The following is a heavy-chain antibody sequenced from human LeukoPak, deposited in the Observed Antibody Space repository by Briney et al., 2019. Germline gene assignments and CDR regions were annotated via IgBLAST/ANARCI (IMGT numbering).Heavy chain of an antibody. Sequence: ASVKVSFKASGYTFTSYYIHWVRQAPGQGLEWMGLINPTGGSTSYAQKFQGRVTMTRDTSTSTVYMELSSLRSEDTAVYYCSRLGPYSSDWYGYFDYWGQGTLVTVSS. CDR3: SRLGPYSSDWYGYFDY. CDR1: GYTFTSYY. J-gene: IGHJ4*02. CDR2: INPTGGST. V-gene: IGHV1-46*01. D-gene: IGHD6-19*01.